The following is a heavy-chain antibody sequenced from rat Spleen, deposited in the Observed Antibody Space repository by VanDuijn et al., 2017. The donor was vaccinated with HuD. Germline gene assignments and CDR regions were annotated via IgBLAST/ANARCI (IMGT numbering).Heavy chain of an antibody. CDR2: INPDGSST. V-gene: IGHV5-35*01. CDR3: ARTVGGYKGHVMDS. D-gene: IGHD1-11*01. Sequence: EVQLVESGGGLVQPGSPLKLSCAASGFTFSSNWLNWIRQAPGKGLEWVATINPDGSSTYYPETVKGRFVISKDNAKNTGDLQMNNLRSEGTAMYYWARTVGGYKGHVMDSWGQGASVTVSS. CDR1: GFTFSSNW. J-gene: IGHJ4*01.